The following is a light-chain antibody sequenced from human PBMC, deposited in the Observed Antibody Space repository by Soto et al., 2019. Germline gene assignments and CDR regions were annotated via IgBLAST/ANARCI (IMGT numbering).Light chain of an antibody. CDR2: DAS. CDR3: QQRSNWPPVIT. V-gene: IGKV3-11*01. Sequence: SPATLSLSPGERATLSCRASQTFSSHLAWYQQKPGQAPRLLIYDASKRATGIPARFSGRGSGTDFTLTISSLEPEDFAVYYCQQRSNWPPVITFGQGTRLEIK. CDR1: QTFSSH. J-gene: IGKJ5*01.